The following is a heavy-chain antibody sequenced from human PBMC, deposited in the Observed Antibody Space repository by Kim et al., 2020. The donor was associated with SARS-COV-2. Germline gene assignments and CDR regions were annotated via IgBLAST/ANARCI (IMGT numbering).Heavy chain of an antibody. CDR2: ISSSGTII. J-gene: IGHJ6*03. CDR3: ARVPRDSKYPHYYMDV. Sequence: GGSLRLSCAPSGFIFSDYYMTWIRQAPGKGLEWVSYISSSGTIINYADSMKGRFTISRDNTKNSLYLQINSLRAEDTAMYYCARVPRDSKYPHYYMDVWG. V-gene: IGHV3-11*01. D-gene: IGHD4-4*01. CDR1: GFIFSDYY.